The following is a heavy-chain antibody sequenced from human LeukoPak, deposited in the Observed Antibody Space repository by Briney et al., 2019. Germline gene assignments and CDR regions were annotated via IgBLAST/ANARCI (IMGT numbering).Heavy chain of an antibody. V-gene: IGHV4-39*01. CDR1: GGSISSSSYY. J-gene: IGHJ6*03. CDR2: IYYSGST. D-gene: IGHD3-16*01. Sequence: SETLSLTCTVSGGSISSSSYYWGWIRQPPGKGLEWSGSIYYSGSTYYNPALKSRVTISVDTTKNRFSLKLSSVTAADRGVYYCARVEGVRYYYFLDVWGKGTGVSVSS. CDR3: ARVEGVRYYYFLDV.